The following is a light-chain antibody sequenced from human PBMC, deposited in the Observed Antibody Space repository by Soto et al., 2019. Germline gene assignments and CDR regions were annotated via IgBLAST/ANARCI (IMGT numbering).Light chain of an antibody. CDR1: QSINSRS. J-gene: IGKJ5*01. Sequence: DILLTQSPGTLSLSPVETGTLSFASSQSINSRSLAWYQQKPGQAPRLLIYDASSRATGIPDRFSASGSGTDFSLTISSLEPEDFAVYYCQQRSKWPITFGQGTRLEIK. CDR3: QQRSKWPIT. V-gene: IGKV3D-20*02. CDR2: DAS.